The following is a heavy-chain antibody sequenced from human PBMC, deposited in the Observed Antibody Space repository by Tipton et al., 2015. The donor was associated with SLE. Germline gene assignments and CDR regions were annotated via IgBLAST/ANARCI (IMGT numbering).Heavy chain of an antibody. Sequence: SLRLSCAASGFTVSSNYMNWVRQAPGKGLEWASVIYSGGNTNYADSVKGRFTISRDNSKNMLYLQMNSLRTEDTAVYYCARAPSGRVVGTPTGHGYWGQGTLVTVSS. V-gene: IGHV3-53*05. CDR2: IYSGGNT. CDR1: GFTVSSNY. D-gene: IGHD1-26*01. J-gene: IGHJ4*02. CDR3: ARAPSGRVVGTPTGHGY.